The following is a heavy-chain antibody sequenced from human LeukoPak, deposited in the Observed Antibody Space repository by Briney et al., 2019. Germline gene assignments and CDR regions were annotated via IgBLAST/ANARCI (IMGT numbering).Heavy chain of an antibody. CDR2: IDWDDDK. CDR3: ARTKYYYDSSGYFFIDY. V-gene: IGHV2-70*11. CDR1: GFSLSTSGMC. J-gene: IGHJ4*02. Sequence: SGPTLLNPTQTLTLTCTFSGFSLSTSGMCGSWIRQPPGKAVEWLARIDWDDDKYYSTSLKTRLTISKDTSKNQVVLTMTNMDPVDTATYYCARTKYYYDSSGYFFIDYWGQGTLVTVSS. D-gene: IGHD3-22*01.